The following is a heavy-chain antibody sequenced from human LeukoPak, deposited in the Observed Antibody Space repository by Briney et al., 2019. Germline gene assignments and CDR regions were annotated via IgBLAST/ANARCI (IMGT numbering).Heavy chain of an antibody. CDR3: ARGSRSSAFDI. CDR2: IYYSGST. J-gene: IGHJ3*02. CDR1: GGSISSYY. V-gene: IGHV4-59*08. D-gene: IGHD3-10*01. Sequence: SSETLSLTCTVSGGSISSYYWSWIRQPPGKGLEWIGYIYYSGSTNYNPSLKSRVTISVDTSKNQFSLKLSSVTAADTAVYYCARGSRSSAFDIWGQGTMVTGSS.